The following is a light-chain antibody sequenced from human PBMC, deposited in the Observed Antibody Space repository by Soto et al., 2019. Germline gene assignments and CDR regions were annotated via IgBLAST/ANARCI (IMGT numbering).Light chain of an antibody. CDR3: SSYTSSSSVV. CDR2: EVS. Sequence: QSALTQPASVSGSPGQSITISCTGTSSDVGGYNYVSWYQQHPGKAPKALIYEVSARPSGVSNRFSGSKSGNTDSLTISGLQAEDEADYYCSSYTSSSSVVFGGGTKLTVL. J-gene: IGLJ2*01. CDR1: SSDVGGYNY. V-gene: IGLV2-14*01.